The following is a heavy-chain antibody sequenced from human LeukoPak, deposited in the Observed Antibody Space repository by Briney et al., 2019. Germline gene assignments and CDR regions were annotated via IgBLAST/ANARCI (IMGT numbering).Heavy chain of an antibody. CDR3: ATERHYYDSSGYYHLVDY. D-gene: IGHD3-22*01. CDR1: GGTFSSYA. CDR2: IIPIFGTA. Sequence: ASVKVSCKASGGTFSSYAISWVRQAPGQGLEWMGRIIPIFGTANYAQKFQGRVTITTDESTSTAYMELSSLRSGDTAVYYCATERHYYDSSGYYHLVDYWGQGTLVTVSS. V-gene: IGHV1-69*05. J-gene: IGHJ4*02.